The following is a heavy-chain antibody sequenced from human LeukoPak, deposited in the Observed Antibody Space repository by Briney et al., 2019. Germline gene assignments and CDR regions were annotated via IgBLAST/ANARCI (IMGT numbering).Heavy chain of an antibody. V-gene: IGHV4-34*01. D-gene: IGHD4-11*01. Sequence: SETLSLTCAVYGGSFSGYYWSWIRQPPGKGLEWIGEINHSGSTNYNPSLKSRVTISVDTSKNQFSLKLSSVTAADTAVYYCARTFYSIYYFDYWGQGTLVTVSS. J-gene: IGHJ4*02. CDR2: INHSGST. CDR1: GGSFSGYY. CDR3: ARTFYSIYYFDY.